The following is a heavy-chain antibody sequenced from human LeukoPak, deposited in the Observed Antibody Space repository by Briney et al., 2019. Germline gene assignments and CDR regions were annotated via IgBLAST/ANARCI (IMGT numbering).Heavy chain of an antibody. J-gene: IGHJ4*02. CDR3: AKARGDYDILTGYYGGGYYFDY. D-gene: IGHD3-9*01. CDR2: ISGSGGST. V-gene: IGHV3-23*01. Sequence: GGSLRLSCAASGFTFSSYAMSWVRQAPGKGLEWVSAISGSGGSTYYADSVKGRLTIPRDNSKNKLYLTMNSLIAEDTAVYYCAKARGDYDILTGYYGGGYYFDYWGQGTLVTVSS. CDR1: GFTFSSYA.